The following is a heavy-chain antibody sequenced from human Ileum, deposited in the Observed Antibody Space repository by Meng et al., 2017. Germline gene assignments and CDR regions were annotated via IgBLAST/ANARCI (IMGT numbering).Heavy chain of an antibody. Sequence: VQLVESGGGLVQPGGSVGLSCTASGFSVSSDYINWVRQAPGKGLEWVSVIYRGGSTYYADSVNGRFTVSRDNSKNTLFLQMNSLRVEDTAVYYCARSGFDWNDAIDSWGQGTLVTVSS. V-gene: IGHV3-66*02. CDR3: ARSGFDWNDAIDS. D-gene: IGHD1-1*01. J-gene: IGHJ5*01. CDR1: GFSVSSDY. CDR2: IYRGGST.